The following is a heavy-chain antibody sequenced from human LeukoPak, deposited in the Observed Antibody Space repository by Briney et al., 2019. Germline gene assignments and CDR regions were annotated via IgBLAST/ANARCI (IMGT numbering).Heavy chain of an antibody. V-gene: IGHV3-30*18. J-gene: IGHJ3*02. CDR2: ISYDGSNK. Sequence: GGSLRLSCAASGFTFSSYGMHWVRQAPGKGLEWVAVISYDGSNKYYADSVKGRFTISRDNSKNTLYLQTNSLRAEDTAVYYCANLPEVDAFDIWGQGTTVTVSS. CDR3: ANLPEVDAFDI. D-gene: IGHD1-14*01. CDR1: GFTFSSYG.